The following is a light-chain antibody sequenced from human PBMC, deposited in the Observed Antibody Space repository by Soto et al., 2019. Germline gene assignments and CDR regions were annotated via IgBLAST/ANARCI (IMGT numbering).Light chain of an antibody. V-gene: IGKV3-11*01. Sequence: EIVLTQSPATLSLSPGERATLSCRASQSVGSCLAWYQQKPGLAPRLLMYSASSSFTGIPARFSGSGSGTDFTLSISSLEPEDFAVYYCQQCSSWPRTFGQGTKVEIK. CDR2: SAS. J-gene: IGKJ1*01. CDR3: QQCSSWPRT. CDR1: QSVGSC.